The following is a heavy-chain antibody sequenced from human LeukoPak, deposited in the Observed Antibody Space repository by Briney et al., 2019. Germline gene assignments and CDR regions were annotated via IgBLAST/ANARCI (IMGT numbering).Heavy chain of an antibody. CDR3: ARGYGIF. D-gene: IGHD3-9*01. J-gene: IGHJ3*01. CDR2: IYPDDFDT. V-gene: IGHV5-51*01. CDR1: GFTFSSFA. Sequence: GGSLRLSCAASGFTFSSFAMSWVRQMPGKGLEWMGMIYPDDFDTRYNPSFEGQVTISADKSINTAYLQWSSLKTSDTAMYYCARGYGIFWGQGTMVTVSS.